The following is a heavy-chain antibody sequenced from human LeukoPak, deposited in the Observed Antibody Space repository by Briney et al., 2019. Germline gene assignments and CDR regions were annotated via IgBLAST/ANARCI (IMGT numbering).Heavy chain of an antibody. CDR3: ANWYYYENGAYWC. CDR2: ITDSGNT. D-gene: IGHD3-22*01. CDR1: GFTFSNYG. V-gene: IGHV3-23*01. Sequence: GGSLRLSCAASGFTFSNYGMSWVRQAQGKGLEWVSAITDSGNTFYADSVKGRFTTSRDNSRNTLYLQMNSLRAEDTALYYCANWYYYENGAYWCWGQGTLVTVSS. J-gene: IGHJ4*02.